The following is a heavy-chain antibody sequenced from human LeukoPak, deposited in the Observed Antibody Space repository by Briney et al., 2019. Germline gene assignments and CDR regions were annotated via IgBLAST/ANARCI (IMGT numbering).Heavy chain of an antibody. CDR2: IYYSGST. CDR1: GGSISSYY. V-gene: IGHV4-59*01. D-gene: IGHD3-16*01. Sequence: PSETLSLTCTVSGGSISSYYWSWIRQPPGKGLEWIGYIYYSGSTNYNPSLKSRVTISVDTSKNQFSLKLSSVTAADTAVYYCAGGGGSHYLQHWGQGTLVTVSS. J-gene: IGHJ1*01. CDR3: AGGGGSHYLQH.